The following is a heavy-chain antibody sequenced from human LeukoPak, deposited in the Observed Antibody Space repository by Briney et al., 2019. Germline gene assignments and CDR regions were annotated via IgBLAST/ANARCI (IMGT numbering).Heavy chain of an antibody. D-gene: IGHD3-22*01. CDR1: GFTFSRYA. V-gene: IGHV3-30*04. CDR2: ISYDGSYK. CDR3: ASPFPYNTMIVETTFDY. J-gene: IGHJ4*02. Sequence: PGGSLRLSCAASGFTFSRYAMHWVRQAPGKGLEWVAVISYDGSYKYYADSVKGRFTISRDNSKTTLYLQMNSLRAEDTAVYYCASPFPYNTMIVETTFDYWGQGTLVTVSS.